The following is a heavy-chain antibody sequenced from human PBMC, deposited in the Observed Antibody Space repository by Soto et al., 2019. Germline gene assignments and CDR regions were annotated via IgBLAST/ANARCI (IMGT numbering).Heavy chain of an antibody. J-gene: IGHJ4*02. D-gene: IGHD2-2*01. CDR2: INPNSGGT. CDR3: ARVRSSSWSAFDY. Sequence: ASVKVSCKASGYTFTGYYMHWVRQAPGQGLEWMGWINPNSGGTNYAQKFQGWVTMTRDTSISTAYMELSRLRSDDTAVYYWARVRSSSWSAFDYWGQGTLVTVSS. CDR1: GYTFTGYY. V-gene: IGHV1-2*04.